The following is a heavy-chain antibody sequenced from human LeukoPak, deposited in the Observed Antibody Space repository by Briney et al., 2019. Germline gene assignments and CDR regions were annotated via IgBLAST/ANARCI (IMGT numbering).Heavy chain of an antibody. CDR3: ARVKGYCTDGVCYETDY. V-gene: IGHV3-21*01. D-gene: IGHD2-8*01. J-gene: IGHJ4*02. CDR1: GFTFSSYS. Sequence: GGSLRLSCAASGFTFSSYSMNWVRQAPGKGLEWVSSISSSSSYIYYADSVKGRFTISRDNAKNSLYLQMNSLRAEDTAVYYCARVKGYCTDGVCYETDYWGQGTLVTVSS. CDR2: ISSSSSYI.